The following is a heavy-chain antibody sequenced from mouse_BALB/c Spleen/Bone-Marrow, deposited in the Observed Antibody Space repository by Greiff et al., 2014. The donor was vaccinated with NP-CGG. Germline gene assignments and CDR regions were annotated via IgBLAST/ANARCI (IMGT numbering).Heavy chain of an antibody. J-gene: IGHJ4*01. CDR3: ARSYYDYDDAMDY. V-gene: IGHV1-18*01. CDR1: GYSFTGYT. D-gene: IGHD2-4*01. CDR2: INPYNGGT. Sequence: VQLKESGPELVKPGASMKISCKASGYSFTGYTMNWVKQSHGKNLEWIGLINPYNGGTSYNQKFKGKATLTVDKSSSTAYMGLLSLTSEDSAVYYCARSYYDYDDAMDYWGQGTSVTVSS.